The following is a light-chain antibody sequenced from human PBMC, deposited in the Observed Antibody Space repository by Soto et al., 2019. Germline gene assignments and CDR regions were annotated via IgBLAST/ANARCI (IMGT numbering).Light chain of an antibody. CDR3: GTWDSSLSAVV. Sequence: QSVLTQPPSVSAAPGQKGTISCSGSSSNIGNNYVSWYQQLPGTAPKLPIYDNNKRPSGIPDRFSGSKSGTSATLGITGLQTGDEADYYCGTWDSSLSAVVFGGGTKVTVL. J-gene: IGLJ2*01. CDR1: SSNIGNNY. CDR2: DNN. V-gene: IGLV1-51*01.